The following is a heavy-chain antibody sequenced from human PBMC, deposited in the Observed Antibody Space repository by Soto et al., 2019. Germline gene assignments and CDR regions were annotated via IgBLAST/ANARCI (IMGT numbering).Heavy chain of an antibody. CDR2: IYYIGST. V-gene: IGHV4-31*03. D-gene: IGHD3-10*01. J-gene: IGHJ3*01. CDR3: ARYFMVRGVMSAFDL. CDR1: GGSISSGGYY. Sequence: QVQLQESGPGLVKPSQTLSLTCTVSGGSISSGGYYWSWIRQHPGKGLEWIGYIYYIGSTYSNPSLKRRVTISVDTSKNQFSLKLSSVTAADTAVYYCARYFMVRGVMSAFDLWGQGTMVTVSS.